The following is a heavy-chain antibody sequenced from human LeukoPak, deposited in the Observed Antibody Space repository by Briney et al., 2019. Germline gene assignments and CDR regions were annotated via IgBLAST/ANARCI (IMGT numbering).Heavy chain of an antibody. CDR2: IYPGDSDT. D-gene: IGHD6-19*01. Sequence: VESLKISCKGSGYSFTSYWIGWVRQMPGKGLEWMGIIYPGDSDTRYSPSFQGQVTISADKSISTAYLQWSSLKASDTAMYYCARAPVAEDYYYYYGMDVWGQGTTVTVSS. CDR1: GYSFTSYW. J-gene: IGHJ6*02. CDR3: ARAPVAEDYYYYYGMDV. V-gene: IGHV5-51*01.